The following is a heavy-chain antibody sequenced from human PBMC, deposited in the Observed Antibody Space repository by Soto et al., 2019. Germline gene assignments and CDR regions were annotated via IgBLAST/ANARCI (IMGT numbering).Heavy chain of an antibody. CDR2: IWYDGSNK. Sequence: QVQLVESGGGVVQPGRSLRLSCAASGFTFSSYGMHWVRQAPGKGLEWVAVIWYDGSNKYYADSVKGRFTISRDNSKNTLYLQMNSLRAEDTAVYYCARDLDYSNYQIDYWGQGTLVTVSS. CDR1: GFTFSSYG. D-gene: IGHD4-4*01. J-gene: IGHJ4*02. V-gene: IGHV3-33*01. CDR3: ARDLDYSNYQIDY.